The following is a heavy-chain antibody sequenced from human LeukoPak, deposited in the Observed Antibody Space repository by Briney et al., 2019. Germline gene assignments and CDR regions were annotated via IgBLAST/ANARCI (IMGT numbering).Heavy chain of an antibody. CDR3: ARSGYSGYGFDP. D-gene: IGHD5-12*01. J-gene: IGHJ5*02. V-gene: IGHV4-39*01. CDR1: GGSISSSSYY. Sequence: SETLSLTCTVSGGSISSSSYYWGWIRQTPGKGLEWIGSIYYSGSTYYNPSLKSRVTISVDTSKNQFSLKLSSVTAADTAVYYCARSGYSGYGFDPWGQGTLVTVSS. CDR2: IYYSGST.